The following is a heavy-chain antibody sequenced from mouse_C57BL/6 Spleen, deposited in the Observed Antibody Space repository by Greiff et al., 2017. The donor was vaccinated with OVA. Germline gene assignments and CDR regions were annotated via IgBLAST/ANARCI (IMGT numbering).Heavy chain of an antibody. J-gene: IGHJ2*01. CDR3: AREDYDGLLPPDY. CDR2: INPSSGYT. Sequence: VQLVESGAELAKPGASVKLSCKASGYTFTSYWMHWVKQRPGQGLEWIGYINPSSGYTKYNQKFKDKATLTADKSSSTAYMQLSSLTYEDSAVYYCAREDYDGLLPPDYWGQGTTLTVSS. V-gene: IGHV1-7*01. CDR1: GYTFTSYW. D-gene: IGHD2-3*01.